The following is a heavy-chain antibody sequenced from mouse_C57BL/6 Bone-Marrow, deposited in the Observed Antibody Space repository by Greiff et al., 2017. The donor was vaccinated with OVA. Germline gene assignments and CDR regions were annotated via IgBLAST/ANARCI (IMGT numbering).Heavy chain of an antibody. D-gene: IGHD2-4*01. CDR3: ARAMRLTYAMDD. CDR2: ISYDGSN. Sequence: EVQLQQSGPGLVKPSQSLSLTCSVTGYSITSGYYWNWIRQFPGNKLEWMGYISYDGSNNYNPSLKNRISITRDTSKNQFFLKLNSVTTEDTATYYCARAMRLTYAMDDWGQGTSVTVSS. V-gene: IGHV3-6*01. CDR1: GYSITSGYY. J-gene: IGHJ4*01.